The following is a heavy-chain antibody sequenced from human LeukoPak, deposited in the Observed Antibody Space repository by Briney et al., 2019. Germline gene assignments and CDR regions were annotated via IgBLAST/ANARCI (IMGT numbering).Heavy chain of an antibody. CDR3: TTLAPSIADDY. J-gene: IGHJ4*02. CDR1: GFTFSNAW. V-gene: IGHV3-15*01. CDR2: IKSKTDGGTT. D-gene: IGHD6-6*01. Sequence: GGSLRLCCAASGFTFSNAWMSWVRQAPGKGLEWVGRIKSKTDGGTTDYAAPVKGRFTISRDDSKNTLYLQMNSLKTEDTAVYYCTTLAPSIADDYWGQGTLVTVSS.